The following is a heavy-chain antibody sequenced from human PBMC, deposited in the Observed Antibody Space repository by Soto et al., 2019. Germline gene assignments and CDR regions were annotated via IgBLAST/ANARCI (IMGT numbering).Heavy chain of an antibody. J-gene: IGHJ5*02. CDR2: IFHGGTT. CDR3: ARDVDWFDP. Sequence: SETLSLTCAVSGDYISNGYYWAWIRQPPGMGLDWIGSIFHGGTTHYNPSLKSRVIMSVDTSKNQFSLRLNSVTAADSAVYYCARDVDWFDPWGRGTLVTVSS. V-gene: IGHV4-38-2*02. CDR1: GDYISNGYY.